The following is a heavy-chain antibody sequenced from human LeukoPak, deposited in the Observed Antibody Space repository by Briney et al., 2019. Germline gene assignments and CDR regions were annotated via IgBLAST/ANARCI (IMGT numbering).Heavy chain of an antibody. CDR1: GYTFTSYY. D-gene: IGHD4-17*01. V-gene: IGHV1-46*01. Sequence: ASVKVSCKASGYTFTSYYMHWVRQAPGQGLEWMGIINPSGGSTSYAQKFQGRVTMTRDTSTSTVYMELSSLRSEDTAVYYCARDRATVTSGDAFDIWGQGTMVTVSS. CDR3: ARDRATVTSGDAFDI. J-gene: IGHJ3*02. CDR2: INPSGGST.